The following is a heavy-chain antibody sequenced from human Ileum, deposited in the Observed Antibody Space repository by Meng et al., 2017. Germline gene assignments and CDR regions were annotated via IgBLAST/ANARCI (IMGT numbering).Heavy chain of an antibody. CDR2: MNPNSGNT. V-gene: IGHV1-8*01. CDR1: GFNFSSYD. Sequence: QLQLVQSGPEVKKLGASVTVSCKASGFNFSSYDINWVRQAPRQGLEWMGWMNPNSGNTGFAQKFQDRITMTRDTSINTAYMELSSLTSEDTAVYYCARRTQSTGTALGYWGQGTLVTVSS. J-gene: IGHJ4*02. D-gene: IGHD1-1*01. CDR3: ARRTQSTGTALGY.